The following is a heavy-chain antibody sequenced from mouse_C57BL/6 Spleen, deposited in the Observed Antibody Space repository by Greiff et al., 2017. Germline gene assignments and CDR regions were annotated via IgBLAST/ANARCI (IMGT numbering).Heavy chain of an antibody. D-gene: IGHD1-1*01. CDR2: IWSGGST. CDR3: ASPLLATGYVDV. Sequence: QVHVKQSGPGLVQPSQSLSITCTASGFSLTSYGVHWVRQSPGKGLEWLGGIWSGGSTDYNAAFISSLSISKNNSKSQVFFKMSRLQADDTAIYYCASPLLATGYVDVWGTGTTVTVSS. J-gene: IGHJ1*03. V-gene: IGHV2-2*01. CDR1: GFSLTSYG.